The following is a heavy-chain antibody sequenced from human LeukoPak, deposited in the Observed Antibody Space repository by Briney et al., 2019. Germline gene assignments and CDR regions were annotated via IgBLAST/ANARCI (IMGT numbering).Heavy chain of an antibody. CDR1: GFTFSNFA. V-gene: IGHV3-30*04. D-gene: IGHD3-10*01. Sequence: PGRSLRLSCAASGFTFSNFAMHWVRQAPGKGLEWMAGISYDAGKTYYADSVRGRFTISRDTSKNTLYLQMNGLRAEDTAVYYCARDSGRSATYFNYWGQGTLVTVSS. CDR2: ISYDAGKT. J-gene: IGHJ4*02. CDR3: ARDSGRSATYFNY.